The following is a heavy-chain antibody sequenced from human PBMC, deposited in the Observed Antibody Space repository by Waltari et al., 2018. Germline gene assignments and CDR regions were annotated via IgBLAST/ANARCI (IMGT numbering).Heavy chain of an antibody. CDR1: ECTFSTYA. CDR3: ARDYCDRTNCHGMDV. D-gene: IGHD3-22*01. CDR2: ISYNGRNI. V-gene: IGHV3-30*04. Sequence: QVQVVESGGGVVQPGRSLRLSCAASECTFSTYAMHWVRQAPGKGLEWVAVISYNGRNIYYEDSVKGRFTISRDNSKKTLYLQMSSLRAEDTAVYYCARDYCDRTNCHGMDVWGQGTTVTVSS. J-gene: IGHJ6*02.